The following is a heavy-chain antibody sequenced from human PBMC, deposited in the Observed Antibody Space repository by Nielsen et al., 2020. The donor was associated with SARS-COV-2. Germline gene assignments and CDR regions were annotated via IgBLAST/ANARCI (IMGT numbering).Heavy chain of an antibody. CDR1: GFTFSSYG. J-gene: IGHJ3*02. CDR2: IWYDGSNK. V-gene: IGHV3-33*01. CDR3: ARELVVVIPKHAFDI. D-gene: IGHD3-22*01. Sequence: GESLKISCAASGFTFSSYGMHWVRQAPGKGLEWVAVIWYDGSNKYYADSVKGRFTISRDNSKNTLYLQMNSLRAEDTAVYYCARELVVVIPKHAFDIWGQGTMVTVSS.